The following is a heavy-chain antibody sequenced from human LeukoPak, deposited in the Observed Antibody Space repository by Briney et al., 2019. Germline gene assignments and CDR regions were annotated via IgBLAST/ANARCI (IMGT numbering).Heavy chain of an antibody. CDR2: ISSDVSRA. V-gene: IGHV3-74*01. D-gene: IGHD6-13*01. CDR3: ARGKSLAAAAGTDNFDY. CDR1: GFTFMSYW. Sequence: GGSLRLSCVASGFTFMSYWIHWVRQAPGKGLVWVSRISSDVSRATYADSVKGRFTISRDNAKNTVYLEISSLRVDDTAVYYRARGKSLAAAAGTDNFDYWGQGTLVTVSS. J-gene: IGHJ4*02.